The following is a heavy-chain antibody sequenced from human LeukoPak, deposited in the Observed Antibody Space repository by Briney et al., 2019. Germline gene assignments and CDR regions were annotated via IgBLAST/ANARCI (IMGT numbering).Heavy chain of an antibody. CDR3: ASGPRPFDY. J-gene: IGHJ4*02. CDR1: GGSFSDYY. V-gene: IGHV4-39*01. Sequence: PSETLSLTCTVYGGSFSDYYWGWIRQPPGKGLEWIGSIYYSGSTYYNPSLKSRVTISVDTSKNQFSLKLSSVTAADTAVYYCASGPRPFDYWGQGTLVTVSP. CDR2: IYYSGST.